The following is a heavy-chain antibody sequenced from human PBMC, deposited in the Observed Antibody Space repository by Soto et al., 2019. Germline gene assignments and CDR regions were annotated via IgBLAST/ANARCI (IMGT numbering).Heavy chain of an antibody. J-gene: IGHJ6*02. CDR1: GFTFSSYW. V-gene: IGHV3-7*01. Sequence: LRLSCAASGFTFSSYWMSWVRRAPGKGLEWVANIKQDGSEKYYVDSVKGRFTISRDNAKNSLYLQMNSLRAEDTAVYYCARELQVSSDYYYGMDVWGQGTTVTV. CDR2: IKQDGSEK. CDR3: ARELQVSSDYYYGMDV. D-gene: IGHD3-22*01.